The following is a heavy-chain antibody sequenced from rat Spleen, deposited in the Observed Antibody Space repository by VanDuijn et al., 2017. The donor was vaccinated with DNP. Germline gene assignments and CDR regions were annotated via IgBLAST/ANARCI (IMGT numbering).Heavy chain of an antibody. Sequence: EVQLVESGGGLVQPGRSLKLSCAVSGFTFNDYYMAWVRQAPKKGLEWVASISYEGSSTYYGDSVKGRFTISRDNAKSTLYLQMNSLRSEDTATYYCARGGSYYWGQGVMVTVSS. D-gene: IGHD1-2*01. CDR2: ISYEGSST. CDR1: GFTFNDYY. V-gene: IGHV5-22*01. CDR3: ARGGSYY. J-gene: IGHJ2*01.